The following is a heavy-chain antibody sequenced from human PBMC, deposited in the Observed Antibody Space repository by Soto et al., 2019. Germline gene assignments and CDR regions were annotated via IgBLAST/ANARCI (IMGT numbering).Heavy chain of an antibody. CDR3: ARNPNDYAGPHYFSGLDV. D-gene: IGHD4-17*01. CDR1: GFSLSNSRVG. Sequence: QVTLKESGPVLVKPTETLTLTCTVSGFSLSNSRVGVSWIRQPPGKALEWLAHIFSNDEKSYSASVESRLTISKDTSKSQVVLIMNNMDPVDTATYYCARNPNDYAGPHYFSGLDVWGQGTTVTVSS. J-gene: IGHJ6*02. CDR2: IFSNDEK. V-gene: IGHV2-26*01.